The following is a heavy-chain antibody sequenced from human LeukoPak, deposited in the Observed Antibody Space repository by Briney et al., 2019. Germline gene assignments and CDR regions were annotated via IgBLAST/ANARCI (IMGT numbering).Heavy chain of an antibody. CDR2: ISSSSSYI. D-gene: IGHD5-18*01. J-gene: IGHJ4*02. Sequence: GGSLRLSCAASGFTFSSYSMNWVRQAPGKGLEWVSSISSSSSYIYYADSVKGRFTISRDNAKNTLYLQMNSLRAEDTAVYYCAKAPGYSYGPVHFDYWGQGTLVTVSS. V-gene: IGHV3-21*01. CDR3: AKAPGYSYGPVHFDY. CDR1: GFTFSSYS.